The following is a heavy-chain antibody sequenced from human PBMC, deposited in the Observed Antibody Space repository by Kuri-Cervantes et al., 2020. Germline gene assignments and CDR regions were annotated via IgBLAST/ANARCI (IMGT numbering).Heavy chain of an antibody. CDR1: GFTFSDYY. CDR3: ARPRGYYGSGSYYPATRPWYAFDI. J-gene: IGHJ3*02. CDR2: ISSSGSTI. V-gene: IGHV3-11*01. D-gene: IGHD3-10*01. Sequence: GESLKISCAASGFTFSDYYMSWIRQAPGKGLEWVSYISSSGSTIYYADSVKGRFTISRDNAKNSLYLQMNSLRAEDTAVYYCARPRGYYGSGSYYPATRPWYAFDIWGQGTMVTVSS.